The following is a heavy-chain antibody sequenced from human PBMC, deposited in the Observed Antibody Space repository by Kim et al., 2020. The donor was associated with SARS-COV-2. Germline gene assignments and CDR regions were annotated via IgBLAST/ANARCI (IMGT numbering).Heavy chain of an antibody. CDR3: AKERGSWSYYYYGMDV. Sequence: SVKGRFTISRDNSKNSLYLQMNSLRTEDTALYYCAKERGSWSYYYYGMDVWGQGTTVTVSS. D-gene: IGHD6-13*01. V-gene: IGHV3-43*01. J-gene: IGHJ6*02.